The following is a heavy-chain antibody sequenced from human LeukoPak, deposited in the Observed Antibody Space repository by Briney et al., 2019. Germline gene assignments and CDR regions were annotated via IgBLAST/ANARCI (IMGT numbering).Heavy chain of an antibody. CDR3: ARGIGYSYGLFDP. CDR1: GYTFTSYY. V-gene: IGHV1-46*01. Sequence: ASVKVSCKASGYTFTSYYMHWVRQAPGQGLEWMGIINPSGGSTSYAQKFQGRVTMTRDTSISTAYMELSRLRSDDTAVYYCARGIGYSYGLFDPWGQGTLVTVSS. J-gene: IGHJ5*02. D-gene: IGHD5-18*01. CDR2: INPSGGST.